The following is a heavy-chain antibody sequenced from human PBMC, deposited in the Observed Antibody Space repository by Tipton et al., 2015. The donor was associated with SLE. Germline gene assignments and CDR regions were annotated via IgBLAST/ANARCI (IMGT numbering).Heavy chain of an antibody. J-gene: IGHJ4*02. V-gene: IGHV4-38-2*01. D-gene: IGHD2/OR15-2a*01. CDR1: GHSISGGFY. CDR3: ARSSSVRTLLWPTFAY. CDR2: FYHRGTT. Sequence: TLSLTCSVSGHSISGGFYWGWIRQSPGKGLEWIGNFYHRGTTYYNPSLKSRVTISADTSKNHLSLKLTSVTAADTAVYFCARSSSVRTLLWPTFAYWGQGTLVTVSS.